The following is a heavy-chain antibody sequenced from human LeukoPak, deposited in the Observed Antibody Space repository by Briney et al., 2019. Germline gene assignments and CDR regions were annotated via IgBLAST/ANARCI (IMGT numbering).Heavy chain of an antibody. CDR1: GFTFDDYA. CDR3: AKDRTGDGYNYHFDY. D-gene: IGHD5-24*01. CDR2: ISWNSGCI. J-gene: IGHJ4*02. V-gene: IGHV3-9*01. Sequence: GGSLRLSCAASGFTFDDYAMHWVRQAPGKGLEWVSGISWNSGCIGYADSVKGRFTISRDNAKNSLYLQMNSLRAEDTALYYCAKDRTGDGYNYHFDYWGQGTLVTVSS.